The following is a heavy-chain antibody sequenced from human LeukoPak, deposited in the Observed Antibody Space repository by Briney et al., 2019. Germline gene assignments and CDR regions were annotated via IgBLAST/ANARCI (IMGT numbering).Heavy chain of an antibody. D-gene: IGHD5-24*01. Sequence: SETLSLTCTVSGGSINSYYWSWIRQPPGKGLEGIGYIYYSGSTNSNPSLKSRVTISVDTSKNQFSLKMSSVTAADTAVYYCARARDGHINNWFDPWGQGTLVTVSS. CDR2: IYYSGST. V-gene: IGHV4-59*01. CDR3: ARARDGHINNWFDP. CDR1: GGSINSYY. J-gene: IGHJ5*02.